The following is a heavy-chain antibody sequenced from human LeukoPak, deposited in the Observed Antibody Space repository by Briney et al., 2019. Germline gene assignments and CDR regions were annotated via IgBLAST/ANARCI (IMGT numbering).Heavy chain of an antibody. Sequence: ARTLRLSCAASGFTFSSYGMHWVRQAPGKGLEWAAVIWYDGSNKYYADSVQCRFTISRDNYKNTPYLQMNSLRAEDTGVYYCARDTIGMVVWGKGATVTVSS. CDR1: GFTFSSYG. CDR3: ARDTIGMVV. J-gene: IGHJ6*01. V-gene: IGHV3-33*01. D-gene: IGHD5-24*01. CDR2: IWYDGSNK.